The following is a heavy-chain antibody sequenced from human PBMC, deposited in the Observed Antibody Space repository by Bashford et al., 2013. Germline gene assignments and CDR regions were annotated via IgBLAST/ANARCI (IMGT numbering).Heavy chain of an antibody. Sequence: GESLKISCKGSGYKFTNYWIGWVRQMPGKGLEWMGIIYPDDSDTRYSPSFQGQVTISADKSSNTAYLQWSSLTASDSAMYFCARHGEIWSGELLFGVSFFYDTWGQGTQVTVSS. CDR2: IYPDDSDT. V-gene: IGHV5-51*01. CDR3: ARHGEIWSGELLFGVSFFYDT. D-gene: IGHD3-10*01. CDR1: GYKFTNYW. J-gene: IGHJ5*02.